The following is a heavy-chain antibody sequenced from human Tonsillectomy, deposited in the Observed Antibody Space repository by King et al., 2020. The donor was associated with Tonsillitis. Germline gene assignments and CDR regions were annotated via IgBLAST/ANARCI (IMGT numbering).Heavy chain of an antibody. CDR1: GYTFTSYG. J-gene: IGHJ6*02. V-gene: IGHV1-18*04. D-gene: IGHD6-6*01. Sequence: VQLVQSGAEVKKPGASVKVSCKASGYTFTSYGISWVRQAPGQGLEWMGWISAYIGNTNYAQKLQGRVTMTTDTSTSTAYMELRSLRSDDTAVYYCARDGRAARPPHYYGIYVWGQGTTVTVSS. CDR2: ISAYIGNT. CDR3: ARDGRAARPPHYYGIYV.